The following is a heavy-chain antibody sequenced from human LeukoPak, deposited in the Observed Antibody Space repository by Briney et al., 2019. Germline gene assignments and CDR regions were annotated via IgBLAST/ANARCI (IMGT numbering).Heavy chain of an antibody. V-gene: IGHV1-18*01. J-gene: IGHJ3*02. Sequence: ASVKLSCKASGYTFTRYGISWVRQAPRQGLEWMGLISAYTGNTNYAQKLQRRVTMTTDTSRSRAYMELRSLRSDDTAVYYCARVTGYSIGPDAFDIWGQGTMVTVSS. D-gene: IGHD3-9*01. CDR2: ISAYTGNT. CDR1: GYTFTRYG. CDR3: ARVTGYSIGPDAFDI.